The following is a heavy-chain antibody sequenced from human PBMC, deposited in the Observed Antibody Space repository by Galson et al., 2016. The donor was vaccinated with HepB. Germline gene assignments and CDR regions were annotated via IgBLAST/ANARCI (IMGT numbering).Heavy chain of an antibody. Sequence: SLRLSCAASGFNFRNYAMHWVRQAPGKGLEWVALIWHDGSNIYYADSVKGRFIISRDNSKKTVYLQMNSLRAEDTAVYYSARDWALEWATIGGYWGQGTLVTVSS. V-gene: IGHV3-33*01. J-gene: IGHJ4*02. CDR2: IWHDGSNI. D-gene: IGHD5-12*01. CDR1: GFNFRNYA. CDR3: ARDWALEWATIGGY.